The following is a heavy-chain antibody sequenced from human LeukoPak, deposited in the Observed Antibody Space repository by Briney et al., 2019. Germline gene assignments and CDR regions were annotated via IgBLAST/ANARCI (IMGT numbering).Heavy chain of an antibody. Sequence: PGGSQISCSSASRFSFSTCLGHGLRQAPGKGLEYVSAISSNGGSTYYADSVKGRFTISRDNSKNTLYLQMSSLRAEDTAVYYCVKDLSSISVGGPWFHPWGQ. J-gene: IGHJ5*02. CDR2: ISSNGGST. D-gene: IGHD6-19*01. CDR1: RFSFSTCL. V-gene: IGHV3-64D*09. CDR3: VKDLSSISVGGPWFHP.